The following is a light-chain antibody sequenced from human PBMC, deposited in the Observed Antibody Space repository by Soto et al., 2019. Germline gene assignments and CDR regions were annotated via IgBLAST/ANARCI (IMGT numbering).Light chain of an antibody. V-gene: IGKV3-15*01. CDR1: QIISNN. Sequence: EIVMTQSPATLSVSPGERATLPCRASQIISNNLAWYQQKPGQAPRLLIYGASTRATGVPARFSGSGSGTEFTLTISSLQSEDFAVYYCQQYHVWPYTFGQGTKLEFK. CDR2: GAS. CDR3: QQYHVWPYT. J-gene: IGKJ2*01.